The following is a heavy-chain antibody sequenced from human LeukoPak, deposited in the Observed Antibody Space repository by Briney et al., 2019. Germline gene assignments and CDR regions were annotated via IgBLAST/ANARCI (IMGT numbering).Heavy chain of an antibody. CDR3: ARGSTAMDPFDY. Sequence: SVKVSCKASGGTFSSYAISWVRQAPGQGLEWMGGIIPIFGTANYAQKFQGRVTITADESTSTAYMELSSLRSEDTAVYYCARGSTAMDPFDYWGQGTLVTVSS. J-gene: IGHJ4*02. CDR2: IIPIFGTA. CDR1: GGTFSSYA. V-gene: IGHV1-69*13. D-gene: IGHD5-18*01.